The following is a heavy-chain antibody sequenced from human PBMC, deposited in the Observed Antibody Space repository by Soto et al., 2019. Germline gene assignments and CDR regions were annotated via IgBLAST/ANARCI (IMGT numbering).Heavy chain of an antibody. D-gene: IGHD3-10*01. CDR3: ASTQLMVRGNNYAFDI. CDR1: GFTVSSNY. V-gene: IGHV3-53*04. Sequence: EVQLVESGGGLVQPGGSLRLSCAASGFTVSSNYMSWVRQAPGKGLEWVSVIYSGGSTYYADSVKGRFTISRHNSKNKLYLQMNSLRAEDTAVYYCASTQLMVRGNNYAFDIWGQGTMVTVSS. CDR2: IYSGGST. J-gene: IGHJ3*02.